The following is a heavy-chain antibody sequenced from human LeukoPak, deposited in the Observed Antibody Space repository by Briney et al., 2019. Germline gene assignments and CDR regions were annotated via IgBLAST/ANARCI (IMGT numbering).Heavy chain of an antibody. CDR3: GRDSSDGPTFEI. Sequence: SETLSLTCTVSGGSISSYDWSWIRQPPGKGLEWIGYIYYSGSTNYNPSLKSRVTISVDTSKNQFSLKVSSVTAADTAVYYCGRDSSDGPTFEIWGQGTMVTVSS. CDR1: GGSISSYD. V-gene: IGHV4-59*12. CDR2: IYYSGST. J-gene: IGHJ3*02.